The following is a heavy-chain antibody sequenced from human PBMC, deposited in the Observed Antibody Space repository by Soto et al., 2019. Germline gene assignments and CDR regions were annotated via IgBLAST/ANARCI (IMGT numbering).Heavy chain of an antibody. D-gene: IGHD3-3*01. J-gene: IGHJ6*02. Sequence: QLLESGPGLVTPSETLSLTCTVSGGSISSSSYYWGWIRQPPGKGLEWIGSIYYSGSTYYNPSLKSRVTISVDTPKNQFSLKLSSVTAADTAVYYCARLGIYGDDFWSGYYSDYGMDVWGQGTTVTVSS. CDR3: ARLGIYGDDFWSGYYSDYGMDV. CDR1: GGSISSSSYY. V-gene: IGHV4-39*01. CDR2: IYYSGST.